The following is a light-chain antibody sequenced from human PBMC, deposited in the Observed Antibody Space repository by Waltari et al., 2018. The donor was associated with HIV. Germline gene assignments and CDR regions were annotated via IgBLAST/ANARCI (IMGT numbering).Light chain of an antibody. Sequence: DVVLTQSPVYLPVTLGQQASISCKSSQTLVSGDGNTYLNWFQQRPGQSPRCLIYKVSYRDFGVSDRFSGSGAGTDFKLKISRVEAEDVGDYFCLQTTHWPPFSFGPGTKVDF. J-gene: IGKJ3*01. CDR1: QTLVSGDGNTY. CDR2: KVS. V-gene: IGKV2-30*01. CDR3: LQTTHWPPFS.